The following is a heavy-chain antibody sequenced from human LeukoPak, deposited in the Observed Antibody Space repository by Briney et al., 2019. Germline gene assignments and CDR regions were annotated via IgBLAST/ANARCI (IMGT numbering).Heavy chain of an antibody. J-gene: IGHJ6*03. D-gene: IGHD2-15*01. V-gene: IGHV4-59*01. CDR3: ARVPCSGGSCYGGYYYYMDV. CDR1: GGSISSYY. Sequence: SEPLSLTCTVSGGSISSYYWSWIRQPPGKGLEWIGYIYYSGSTNYNPSLKSRVTISVDTSKNQFSLKLSSVTAADTAVYYCARVPCSGGSCYGGYYYYMDVWGKGTTVTVSS. CDR2: IYYSGST.